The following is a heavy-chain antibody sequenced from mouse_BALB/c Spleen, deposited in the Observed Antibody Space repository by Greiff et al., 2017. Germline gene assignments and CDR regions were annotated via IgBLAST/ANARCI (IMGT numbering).Heavy chain of an antibody. CDR2: ISSGSSTI. V-gene: IGHV5-17*02. CDR3: ARGNFSTVD. D-gene: IGHD1-1*01. Sequence: DVQLVESGGGLVQPGGSRKLSCAASGFTFSSFGMHWVRQAPEKGLEWVAYISSGSSTIYYADTVKGRFTISRDNPKNTLFLQMTSLRSEDTAMYYCARGNFSTVDWGQGTLVTVSA. CDR1: GFTFSSFG. J-gene: IGHJ3*01.